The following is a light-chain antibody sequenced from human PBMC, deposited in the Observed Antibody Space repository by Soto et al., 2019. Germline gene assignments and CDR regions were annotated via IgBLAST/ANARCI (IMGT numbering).Light chain of an antibody. J-gene: IGKJ5*01. V-gene: IGKV3-11*01. Sequence: IVLTQSPATLSLWPGETAILSCRASQTVSSYLSWYQHKPGQAPRLLIYDAYKRAPGIPARCSGSGSGTDFTLTISSLEPEDVAVYYCQQRSTSITFGQGTRLEIE. CDR2: DAY. CDR3: QQRSTSIT. CDR1: QTVSSY.